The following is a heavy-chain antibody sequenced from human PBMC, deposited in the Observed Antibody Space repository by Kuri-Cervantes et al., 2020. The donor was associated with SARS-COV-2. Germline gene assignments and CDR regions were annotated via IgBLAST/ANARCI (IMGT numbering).Heavy chain of an antibody. CDR3: AREGGAGYAFDI. J-gene: IGHJ3*02. CDR1: GFPFDDYG. CDR2: INWNGGST. D-gene: IGHD1-26*01. Sequence: GESLKISCAASGFPFDDYGVSWVRQAPGKGLEWVSGINWNGGSTGYADSVKGRFTISRDNAKNSLYLQMNSLRAGDTAWYHCAREGGAGYAFDIWGQGTMVTVSS. V-gene: IGHV3-20*01.